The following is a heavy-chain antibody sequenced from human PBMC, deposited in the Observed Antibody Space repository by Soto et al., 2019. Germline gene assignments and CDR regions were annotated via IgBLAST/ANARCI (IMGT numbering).Heavy chain of an antibody. CDR1: GGTFSNYG. J-gene: IGHJ6*02. CDR2: IIPIFRTA. CDR3: ARIPDYPAERYPGLNYSGMDV. Sequence: SVKFSGKASGGTFSNYGISWVRQAPGRGLEWMGGIIPIFRTANYAQKFQGRVTITADESTSTAYMELSSLRSEDTAVYYCARIPDYPAERYPGLNYSGMDVWGQGTTVTVSS. V-gene: IGHV1-69*13. D-gene: IGHD4-17*01.